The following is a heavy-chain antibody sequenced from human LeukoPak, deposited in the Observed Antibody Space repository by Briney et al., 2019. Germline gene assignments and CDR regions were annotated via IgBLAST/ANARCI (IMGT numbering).Heavy chain of an antibody. CDR1: GFTFSRFA. D-gene: IGHD3-10*01. CDR2: IGALGGST. V-gene: IGHV3-23*01. J-gene: IGHJ4*02. CDR3: AGYYYGSGSYYKDDY. Sequence: PGGSLRLTCEASGFTFSRFAMTWVRQAPGKGLEWVSTIGALGGSTNYAASVKGRFTISRDNAKNSLYLQMNSLRAEDTAVYYCAGYYYGSGSYYKDDYWGQGTLVTVSS.